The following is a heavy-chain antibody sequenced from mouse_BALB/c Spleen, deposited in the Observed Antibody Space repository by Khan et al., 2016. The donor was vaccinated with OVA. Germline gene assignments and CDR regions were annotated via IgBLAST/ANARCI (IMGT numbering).Heavy chain of an antibody. V-gene: IGHV2-9*02. D-gene: IGHD2-4*01. CDR2: IWAGGST. J-gene: IGHJ2*01. CDR1: GFSLTTYG. CDR3: ARGWVISTDSFDY. Sequence: QVQLKESGPGLVAPSQSLSITCTVSGFSLTTYGVHWFRQPPGNGLEWLGIIWAGGSTNYNSALMSRLTISKDNSTSQVFLQMNSLQTDDTAIYYCARGWVISTDSFDYWGQGTPLTVSS.